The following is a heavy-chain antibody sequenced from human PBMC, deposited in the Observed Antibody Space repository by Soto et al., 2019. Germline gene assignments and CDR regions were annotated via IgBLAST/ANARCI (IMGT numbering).Heavy chain of an antibody. D-gene: IGHD6-25*01. CDR3: AIGHFQRGYYYMHF. V-gene: IGHV1-18*01. CDR2: ISAYNGNT. CDR1: GYTFTSYG. J-gene: IGHJ6*03. Sequence: GASVKVSCKASGYTFTSYGISWVRQAPGQGLEWMGWISAYNGNTNYAQKLQGRVTMTTDTSTSTAYMELSSLRSDDTAVYYCAIGHFQRGYYYMHFWGKGTTVTVSS.